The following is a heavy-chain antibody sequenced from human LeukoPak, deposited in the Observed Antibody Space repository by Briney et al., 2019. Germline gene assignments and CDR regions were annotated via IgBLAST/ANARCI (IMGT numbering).Heavy chain of an antibody. CDR3: ARLRIGYCSSTSCSPEYGY. D-gene: IGHD2-2*01. CDR2: IYHSGST. V-gene: IGHV4-38-2*01. Sequence: SETLSLTCAVSGYSISSGYYWGWIRQPPGRGLEWIGSIYHSGSTYYNPSLKSRVTISVDTSKNQFSLKLSSVTAADTAVYYCARLRIGYCSSTSCSPEYGYWGQGTLVTVSS. CDR1: GYSISSGYY. J-gene: IGHJ4*02.